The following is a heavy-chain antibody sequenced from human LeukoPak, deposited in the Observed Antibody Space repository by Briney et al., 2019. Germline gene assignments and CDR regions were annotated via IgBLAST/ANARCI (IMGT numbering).Heavy chain of an antibody. CDR2: INHSGST. CDR1: GGSFSGYY. D-gene: IGHD2-2*02. CDR3: ARVVPAAIRGRGVDY. Sequence: PSETLSLTCAVYGGSFSGYYWSWIRQPPGKGLEWIGEINHSGSTNYNPSLKSRVTISVDTSKNQFSLKLSSVTAADTAVYYCARVVPAAIRGRGVDYWGQGTLVTVSS. J-gene: IGHJ4*02. V-gene: IGHV4-34*01.